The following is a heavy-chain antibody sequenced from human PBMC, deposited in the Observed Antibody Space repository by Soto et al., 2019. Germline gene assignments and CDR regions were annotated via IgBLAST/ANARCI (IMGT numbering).Heavy chain of an antibody. J-gene: IGHJ6*02. CDR1: GYTLTELS. CDR2: FDPEDGET. CDR3: ATKSLRITIFGVVTASYYGMDV. Sequence: ASVKVSCKVSGYTLTELSMHWVRQAPGKGLEWMGGFDPEDGETIYAQKFQGRVTMTEDTSTDTAYMELSSLRSEDTAVYYCATKSLRITIFGVVTASYYGMDVWGQGTTVTVSS. D-gene: IGHD3-3*01. V-gene: IGHV1-24*01.